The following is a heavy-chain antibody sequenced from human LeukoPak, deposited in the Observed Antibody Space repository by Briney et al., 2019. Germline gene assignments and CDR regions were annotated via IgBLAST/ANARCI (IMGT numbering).Heavy chain of an antibody. CDR2: INSDGSST. V-gene: IGHV3-74*01. CDR3: AREDKGDGYNYRDAFDI. CDR1: GFTFSSYW. J-gene: IGHJ3*02. D-gene: IGHD5-24*01. Sequence: GGSLRLSCAASGFTFSSYWMHWVRQAPGKGLVWVSRINSDGSSTSYADSVKGRFTISRDNAKNTLYLQMNSLRAEDTAVYYCAREDKGDGYNYRDAFDIWGQGTMVTVSS.